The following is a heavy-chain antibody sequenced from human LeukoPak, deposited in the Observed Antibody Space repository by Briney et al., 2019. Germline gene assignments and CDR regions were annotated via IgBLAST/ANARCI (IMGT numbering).Heavy chain of an antibody. CDR1: GGSISSYY. Sequence: SETLSLTCTVSGGSISSYYWSWIRRPPGKGLEWIGYIYYIGSTNYNPSLKGRVAISVDTSKTQFSLKLSSVTAADTAVYFCARRLIASSPHFDYWGQGTLVTVSS. D-gene: IGHD2-2*01. V-gene: IGHV4-59*08. CDR3: ARRLIASSPHFDY. CDR2: IYYIGST. J-gene: IGHJ4*02.